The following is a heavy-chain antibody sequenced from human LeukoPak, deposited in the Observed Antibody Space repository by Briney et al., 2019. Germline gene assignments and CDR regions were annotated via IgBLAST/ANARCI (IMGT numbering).Heavy chain of an antibody. CDR1: GYTFTSYY. CDR3: ARDSRPSYDSSSYYYPGDY. V-gene: IGHV1-46*01. D-gene: IGHD3-22*01. J-gene: IGHJ4*02. CDR2: INPSGGST. Sequence: ASVKVSCKASGYTFTSYYMHWARLAPGQGREWMAIINPSGGSTSYAQKFQGRVTMTRDTSTSTVYMELSSLRSEDTAVYYCARDSRPSYDSSSYYYPGDYWGQGTLVTVSS.